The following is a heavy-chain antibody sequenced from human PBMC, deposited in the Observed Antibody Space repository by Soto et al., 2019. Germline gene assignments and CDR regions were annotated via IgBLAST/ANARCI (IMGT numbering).Heavy chain of an antibody. J-gene: IGHJ4*02. D-gene: IGHD6-19*01. V-gene: IGHV1-18*01. CDR2: ISAYNGNT. CDR1: GYTFTSYG. Sequence: ASVKVSCKASGYTFTSYGISWVRQAPGQGLEWMGWISAYNGNTNYAQKLQGRVTMTTDTSTSTAYMELTSLRSDDTAVYYCARDPLIAVAGLFDYWGQGTLVTVSS. CDR3: ARDPLIAVAGLFDY.